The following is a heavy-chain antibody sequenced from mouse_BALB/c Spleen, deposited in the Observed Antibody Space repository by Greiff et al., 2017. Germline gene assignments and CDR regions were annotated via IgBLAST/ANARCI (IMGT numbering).Heavy chain of an antibody. V-gene: IGHV3-8*02. CDR3: ARYLAGPFDY. CDR2: INYTGST. Sequence: EVKLVESGPSLVKPSHTLSLTCSATGYSITSGYWNWIRKFPGNKLEYMGYINYTGSTYYNPSLKSRISITRDTSKNQYYLQLNSVTTEDTATYYCARYLAGPFDYWGQGTTLTVSS. D-gene: IGHD6-1*01. J-gene: IGHJ2*01. CDR1: GYSITSGY.